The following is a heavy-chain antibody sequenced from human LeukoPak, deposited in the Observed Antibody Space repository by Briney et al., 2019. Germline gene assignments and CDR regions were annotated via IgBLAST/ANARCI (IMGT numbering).Heavy chain of an antibody. CDR2: TYYRSKWYS. Sequence: SQTLSLTFAISGDSVSSNSAAWNWIRQSPSRGLEWLGRTYYRSKWYSDYAVSVKSRISINADSSKNQFSLQVDSVTPEDTAVYYCASGWAFDYWGQGTSVTVSS. CDR3: ASGWAFDY. CDR1: GDSVSSNSAA. V-gene: IGHV6-1*01. J-gene: IGHJ4*02. D-gene: IGHD3-9*01.